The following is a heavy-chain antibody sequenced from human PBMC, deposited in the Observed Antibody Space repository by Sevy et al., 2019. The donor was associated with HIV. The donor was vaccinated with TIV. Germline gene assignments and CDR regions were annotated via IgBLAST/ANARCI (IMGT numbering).Heavy chain of an antibody. CDR3: ARGGYSGYEVYAFDI. J-gene: IGHJ3*02. D-gene: IGHD5-12*01. CDR2: INPNSGGT. Sequence: ASVKVSCKASGYTFTGYYIHWVRQAPGQGLEWMGWINPNSGGTNYAQKFQGRVTLTRDTSISTAYMEVTRLSSDDTAVYHCARGGYSGYEVYAFDIWGQGTMVTVSS. CDR1: GYTFTGYY. V-gene: IGHV1-2*02.